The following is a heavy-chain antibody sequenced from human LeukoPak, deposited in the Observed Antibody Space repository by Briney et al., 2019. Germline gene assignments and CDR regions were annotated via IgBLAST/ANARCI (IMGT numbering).Heavy chain of an antibody. J-gene: IGHJ4*02. Sequence: SETLSLTCTVSGGSISSGDYYWNWLRQPPGKGLEWIGYIYYSGNTYYNPSLKSRVTISVDTSKNPFSLKLSSVTAADTAVYYCASYSSLFDYWGQGTLVTVSS. CDR3: ASYSSLFDY. CDR2: IYYSGNT. D-gene: IGHD3-22*01. CDR1: GGSISSGDYY. V-gene: IGHV4-30-4*08.